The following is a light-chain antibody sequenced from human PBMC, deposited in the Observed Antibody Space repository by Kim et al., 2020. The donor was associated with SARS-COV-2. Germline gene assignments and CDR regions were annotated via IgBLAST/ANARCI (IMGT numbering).Light chain of an antibody. V-gene: IGLV3-1*01. CDR1: KLGDKY. J-gene: IGLJ2*01. CDR2: QDN. CDR3: QAWDSSIVV. Sequence: VSPGQTASFTCSGDKLGDKYVCWYQQRPGQSPVLVIYQDNKRPSGIPERFSGSNSGNTATLTISGTQAMDEADYYCQAWDSSIVVFGGGTQLTVL.